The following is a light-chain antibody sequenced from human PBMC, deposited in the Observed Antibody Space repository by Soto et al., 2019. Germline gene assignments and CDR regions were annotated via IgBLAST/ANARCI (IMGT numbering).Light chain of an antibody. Sequence: QSALTQPPSASGSPGQSVTISCTGSSSDVGNYRYVSWYQQHPGKAPKLLIYDVTKRPSGVPDRFSGSKSGNTAFLTVSGLQAEDEGDYYCSSYAGTNNFVIFGGGTKLTVL. V-gene: IGLV2-8*01. CDR2: DVT. CDR3: SSYAGTNNFVI. CDR1: SSDVGNYRY. J-gene: IGLJ2*01.